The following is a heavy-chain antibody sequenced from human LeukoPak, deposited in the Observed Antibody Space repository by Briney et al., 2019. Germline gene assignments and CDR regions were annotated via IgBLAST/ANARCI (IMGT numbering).Heavy chain of an antibody. J-gene: IGHJ4*02. V-gene: IGHV3-33*01. D-gene: IGHD1-26*01. CDR3: ARDPGGSYLDYFDY. Sequence: PGRSLRLSCAASGFTFSNYGMHWVRQAPGKGPEWVALIWYDGSNKNYSDSVKGRFTISRDNSKNTLYLQMNSLRAEDTAVYYCARDPGGSYLDYFDYWGQGTLVTVSS. CDR2: IWYDGSNK. CDR1: GFTFSNYG.